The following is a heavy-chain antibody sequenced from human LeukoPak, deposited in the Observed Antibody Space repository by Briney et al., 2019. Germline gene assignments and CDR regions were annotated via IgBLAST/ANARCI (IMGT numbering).Heavy chain of an antibody. D-gene: IGHD2-2*01. CDR1: GSISGYY. CDR3: ARQKCTSASCLTKNAFDI. Sequence: SETLSLTCTVSGSISGYYWSWIRRPPGKGLEWIGYIYTSGSTNYNPSLENRVTISVDTSKNQFSLDLSSVTAADTAVYYCARQKCTSASCLTKNAFDIWGQGTMVTVSS. V-gene: IGHV4-4*09. J-gene: IGHJ3*02. CDR2: IYTSGST.